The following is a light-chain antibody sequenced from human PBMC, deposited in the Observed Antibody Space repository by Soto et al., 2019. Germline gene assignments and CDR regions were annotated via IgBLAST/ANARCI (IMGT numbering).Light chain of an antibody. CDR2: EVT. CDR3: SSFAGSNIWV. Sequence: QSALTQPPSASGSPGQSVTISCTGSNVGEYDYVSWYQQHPGKAPKLMIHEVTKRPSGVPDRFSGSKSGNTASLTVSGLQAEDEADYYGSSFAGSNIWVFGGGTPLTVL. CDR1: NVGEYDY. J-gene: IGLJ7*01. V-gene: IGLV2-8*01.